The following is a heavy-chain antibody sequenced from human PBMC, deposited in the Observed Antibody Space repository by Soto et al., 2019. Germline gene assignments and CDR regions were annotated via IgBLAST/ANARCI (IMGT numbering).Heavy chain of an antibody. Sequence: QVQLVQSGAEVKKPGSSVKVSCKASGGTFSSYTISWVRQAPGQGLEWMGRIIPILGIANYAQKFQGRVATTADKSTSTAYLEVSSLRSEDTAVYYCARGGGYSGYDYYYYYYMDVWGKGTTVTVSS. CDR1: GGTFSSYT. D-gene: IGHD5-12*01. J-gene: IGHJ6*03. CDR3: ARGGGYSGYDYYYYYYMDV. V-gene: IGHV1-69*02. CDR2: IIPILGIA.